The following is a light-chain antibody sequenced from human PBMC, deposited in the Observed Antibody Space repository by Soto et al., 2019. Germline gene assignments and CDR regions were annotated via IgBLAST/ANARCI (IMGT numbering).Light chain of an antibody. V-gene: IGLV2-14*01. CDR3: SSYTSSSSRAV. CDR2: DVS. CDR1: SSDVGGYNY. J-gene: IGLJ2*01. Sequence: QSALTQPASVSGSPGQSITSTCTGTSSDVGGYNYVSWYQQHPGKAPKLMIYDVSNRPSGVSNRFSGSKSGNTASLTISGLQAEDEADYYCSSYTSSSSRAVFGGGTKLTVL.